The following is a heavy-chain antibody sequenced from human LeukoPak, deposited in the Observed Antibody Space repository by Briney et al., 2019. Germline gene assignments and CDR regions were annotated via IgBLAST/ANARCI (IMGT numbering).Heavy chain of an antibody. CDR1: GFTFSSYA. D-gene: IGHD3-16*02. CDR2: ISSSSSYI. Sequence: GGSLRLSCAASGFTFSSYAMHWVRQAPGKGLEWVSSISSSSSYIYYADSVKGRFTISRDNAKNSLYLQMNSLRAEDTAVYYCAKDRSWHGLEYWGQGALVTVSS. CDR3: AKDRSWHGLEY. J-gene: IGHJ4*02. V-gene: IGHV3-21*01.